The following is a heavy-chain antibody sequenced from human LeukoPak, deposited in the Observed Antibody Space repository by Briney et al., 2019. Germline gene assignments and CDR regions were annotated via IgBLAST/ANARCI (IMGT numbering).Heavy chain of an antibody. V-gene: IGHV1-18*04. Sequence: ASVKVSCKASGYTFTGYYMHWVRQAPGQGLEWMGWISAYNGNTNYAQKLQGRVTMTTDTSTSTAYMELRSLRSDDTAVYYCARDGMWSGYYTYWGQGTLVTVSS. CDR2: ISAYNGNT. CDR3: ARDGMWSGYYTY. J-gene: IGHJ4*02. CDR1: GYTFTGYY. D-gene: IGHD3-3*01.